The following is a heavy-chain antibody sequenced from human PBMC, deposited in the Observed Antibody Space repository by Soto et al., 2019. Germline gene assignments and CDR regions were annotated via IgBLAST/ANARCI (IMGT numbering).Heavy chain of an antibody. Sequence: QVQLVESGGGVVQPGRSLRLSCAASGFTFSNYGMHWVRQAPGKGREWVAVISYDGSVKYFGDSVKGRLTISRDNSTHTLFLQMSSLRAEDTAVYYCAKPSEPYSAPYYFDSWGQGTLVTVSS. CDR2: ISYDGSVK. V-gene: IGHV3-30*18. CDR1: GFTFSNYG. CDR3: AKPSEPYSAPYYFDS. J-gene: IGHJ4*02. D-gene: IGHD4-4*01.